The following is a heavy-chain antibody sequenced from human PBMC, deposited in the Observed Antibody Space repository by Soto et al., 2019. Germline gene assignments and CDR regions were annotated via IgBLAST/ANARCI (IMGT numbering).Heavy chain of an antibody. Sequence: QVQLVESGGGVVQPGRSLRLSCAASGFTFSSYGMHWVRQAPGKGLEWVAVIWYDGSNKYYADSVKGRFTISRDNSKNALYMQMNSLRAEDTAVYYCARDVVNGGSSKNLRLGMDVWGRGTTVTVSS. CDR3: ARDVVNGGSSKNLRLGMDV. CDR1: GFTFSSYG. V-gene: IGHV3-33*01. J-gene: IGHJ6*02. D-gene: IGHD2-2*01. CDR2: IWYDGSNK.